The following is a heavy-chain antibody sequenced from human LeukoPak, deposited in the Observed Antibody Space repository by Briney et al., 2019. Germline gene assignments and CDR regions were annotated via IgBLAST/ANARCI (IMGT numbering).Heavy chain of an antibody. Sequence: SETLSLTCTVSGGSISSYYWSWLRQPPGKGLEYIGYTHYSGATNYNPSLKGRVTISLDTSGNQFSLKLSSVTAADTAVYYCASGYCGGACQLGSVDMWGQGTMVTVSS. V-gene: IGHV4-59*01. CDR2: THYSGAT. CDR1: GGSISSYY. J-gene: IGHJ3*02. CDR3: ASGYCGGACQLGSVDM. D-gene: IGHD2-21*02.